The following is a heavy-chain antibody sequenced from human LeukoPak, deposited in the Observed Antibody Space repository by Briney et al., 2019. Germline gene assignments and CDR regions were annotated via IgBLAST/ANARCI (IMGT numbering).Heavy chain of an antibody. V-gene: IGHV3-30-3*01. D-gene: IGHD4-17*01. CDR2: ISYDGNNK. CDR1: GFTFRSYA. J-gene: IGHJ4*02. Sequence: GGSLRLSCAASGFTFRSYAMHWVRQAPGKGLEWVAVISYDGNNKYYADSVKGRFTISRDNSKNTLYLQMNSLRAEDTAVYYCAKVDYGDLYYFDYWGQGTLVTVSS. CDR3: AKVDYGDLYYFDY.